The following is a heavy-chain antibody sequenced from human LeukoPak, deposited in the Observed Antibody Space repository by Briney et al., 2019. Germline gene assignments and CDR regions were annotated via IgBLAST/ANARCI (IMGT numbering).Heavy chain of an antibody. D-gene: IGHD3-10*01. Sequence: SETLSLTCTVSGGSISSYYWSWIRQPPGKGLEWIGYIYYSGSTNYNPSLKSRVTISVDTSKNQFSLKLSSVTAADTAVYYCARDQGSGSFDYWGQGTLVTVSS. J-gene: IGHJ4*02. V-gene: IGHV4-59*12. CDR1: GGSISSYY. CDR3: ARDQGSGSFDY. CDR2: IYYSGST.